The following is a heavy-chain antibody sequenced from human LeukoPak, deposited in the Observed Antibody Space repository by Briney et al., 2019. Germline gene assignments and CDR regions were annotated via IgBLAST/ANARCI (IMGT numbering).Heavy chain of an antibody. J-gene: IGHJ3*02. V-gene: IGHV3-23*01. Sequence: PGGSLRLSCTVSGFNFGDFAMSWVRQAPGKGLEWVSAISGSGGSTYYADSVKGRFTISRDNSKNTLYLQMNSLRAEDTAVYYCAKFTETGPGADAFDIWGQGTIVTVSS. CDR1: GFNFGDFA. D-gene: IGHD1-1*01. CDR3: AKFTETGPGADAFDI. CDR2: ISGSGGST.